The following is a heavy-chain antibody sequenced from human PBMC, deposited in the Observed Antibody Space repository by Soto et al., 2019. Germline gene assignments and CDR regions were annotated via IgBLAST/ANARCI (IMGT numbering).Heavy chain of an antibody. CDR1: GYTLTELS. CDR2: INPSGGST. CDR3: AGEDSSSPGAFDI. V-gene: IGHV1-46*03. J-gene: IGHJ3*02. D-gene: IGHD6-13*01. Sequence: ASVKVSCKVSGYTLTELSMHCVRQAPGQGLEWMGIINPSGGSTSYAQKFQGRVTMTRDTSTSTVYMELSSLRSEDTAVYYCAGEDSSSPGAFDIWGQGTMVTVSS.